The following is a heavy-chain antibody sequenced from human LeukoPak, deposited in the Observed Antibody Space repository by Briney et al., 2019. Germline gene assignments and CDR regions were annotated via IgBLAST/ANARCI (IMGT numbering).Heavy chain of an antibody. CDR3: AKDQSSGSYYGLYAFDI. V-gene: IGHV3-30*02. Sequence: GGTLRLYCAASGFTFSSYGMHWVRQAQGKGRGGGAFIRYDGSNKYYADSVKGRFTISRDNSNNSLYLQMISLRAEDTAVYYCAKDQSSGSYYGLYAFDIWGQGTMVTVSS. CDR1: GFTFSSYG. CDR2: IRYDGSNK. D-gene: IGHD1-26*01. J-gene: IGHJ3*02.